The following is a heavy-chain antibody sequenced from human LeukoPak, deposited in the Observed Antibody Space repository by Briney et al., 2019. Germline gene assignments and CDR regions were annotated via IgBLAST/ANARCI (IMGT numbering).Heavy chain of an antibody. CDR1: GFTFSNAW. V-gene: IGHV3-15*07. CDR2: IKSKTDGGTT. J-gene: IGHJ6*02. Sequence: GGSLRLSCAASGFTFSNAWMNWVRQAPGKGLEWVGHIKSKTDGGTTDYAAPVKGRFTISRDNAKNSLYLQMNSLRVEDTALYFCAKDILDGDSYGSGSYISGMDVWGQGTTVTVSS. CDR3: AKDILDGDSYGSGSYISGMDV. D-gene: IGHD3-10*01.